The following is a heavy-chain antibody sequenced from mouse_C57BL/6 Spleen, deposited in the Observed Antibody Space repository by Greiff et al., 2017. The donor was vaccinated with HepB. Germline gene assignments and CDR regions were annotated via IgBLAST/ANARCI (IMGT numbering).Heavy chain of an antibody. CDR3: ARGGLLDRSGAMDY. CDR2: IHPNSGST. Sequence: QVQLQQPGAELVKPGASVKLSCKASGYTFTSYWMHWVKQRPGQGLEWIGMIHPNSGSTNYNEKFKSKATLTVDKSSSTAYMQLSSLTSEDSAVYCCARGGLLDRSGAMDYWGQGTSVTVSA. V-gene: IGHV1-64*01. CDR1: GYTFTSYW. J-gene: IGHJ4*01. D-gene: IGHD3-2*01.